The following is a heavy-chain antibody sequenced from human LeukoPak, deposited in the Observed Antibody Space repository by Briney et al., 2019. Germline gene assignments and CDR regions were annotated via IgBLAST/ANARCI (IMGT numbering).Heavy chain of an antibody. CDR2: INPNSGGT. V-gene: IGHV1-2*04. D-gene: IGHD3-22*01. Sequence: ASVKVSCKASGYTFTGYYMHWVRQAPGQGLEWMGWINPNSGGTNYAQKFRGWVTMTRDTSISTAYMELSRLRSDDTAVYYCARADDGYYSNWFDPWGQGTLVTVSS. CDR3: ARADDGYYSNWFDP. J-gene: IGHJ5*02. CDR1: GYTFTGYY.